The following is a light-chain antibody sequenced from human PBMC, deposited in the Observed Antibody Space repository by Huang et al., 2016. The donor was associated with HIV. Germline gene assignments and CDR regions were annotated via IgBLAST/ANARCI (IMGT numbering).Light chain of an antibody. CDR1: QSLVHDNGYSY. CDR2: MAS. Sequence: DIVMTQSPLSLPVTPGAPASISCRSSQSLVHDNGYSYLDWYLQKPGQSPQVLIYMASVRAPGTPDRFSGGGSGTNFTLEINRVDAEDVGTYYCMQSLQSLTFGGGTRLEIK. J-gene: IGKJ4*01. CDR3: MQSLQSLT. V-gene: IGKV2-28*01.